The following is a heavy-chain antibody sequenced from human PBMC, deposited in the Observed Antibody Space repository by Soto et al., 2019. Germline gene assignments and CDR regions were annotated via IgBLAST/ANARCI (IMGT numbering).Heavy chain of an antibody. CDR3: ARGAALGDY. D-gene: IGHD7-27*01. V-gene: IGHV4-59*01. CDR2: IYYTGST. CDR1: GGSITTYY. Sequence: QVQLQESGPGLVKPSETLSLTCTVSGGSITTYYWSWIRQPPGKGLEWIGYIYYTGSTNYNPSLKSRVSISIDTSKNQFSLKLSSVTAADTAVYYCARGAALGDYWGQGTLVTVSS. J-gene: IGHJ4*02.